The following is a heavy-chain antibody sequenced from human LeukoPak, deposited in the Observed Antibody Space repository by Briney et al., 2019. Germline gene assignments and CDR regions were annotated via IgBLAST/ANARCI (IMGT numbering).Heavy chain of an antibody. Sequence: GGSLRLSCAASGFTVSSDYMSWVRQAPGKGLEWVSVIYSGGSTYYADSVKGRFTISRDNSKNTLYLQMNSLRAEDTAVYYCARGTLVVPAAKRGSKNYYFDYWGQGTMVTVSS. V-gene: IGHV3-53*01. D-gene: IGHD2-2*01. J-gene: IGHJ4*02. CDR1: GFTVSSDY. CDR3: ARGTLVVPAAKRGSKNYYFDY. CDR2: IYSGGST.